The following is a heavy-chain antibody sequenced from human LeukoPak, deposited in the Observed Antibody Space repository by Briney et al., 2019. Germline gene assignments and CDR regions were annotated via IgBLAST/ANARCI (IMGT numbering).Heavy chain of an antibody. V-gene: IGHV3-23*01. CDR2: VSGGGDYT. J-gene: IGHJ5*02. D-gene: IGHD3-22*01. Sequence: PGGSLRLSCAASGFTFSTYAISWVRQTPGKGLEWVSAVSGGGDYTYYADSVRGRFTISRDNSKNTVFLQMHSLRAEDTAVYYCAKDLRAGYYHHSYYDRSPWGQGTLVTVSS. CDR1: GFTFSTYA. CDR3: AKDLRAGYYHHSYYDRSP.